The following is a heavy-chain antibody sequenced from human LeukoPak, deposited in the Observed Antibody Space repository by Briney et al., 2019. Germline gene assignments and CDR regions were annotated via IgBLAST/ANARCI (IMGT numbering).Heavy chain of an antibody. CDR1: GFTFSSYE. Sequence: GSLRLSCAASGFTFSSYEMNWVRQAPGKGLEWVSSISSSSSYIYYADSVKGRFTISRDNAKNSLYLQMNSLRAEDTAVYYCARDSGAYDSSGYFDYWGQGTLVTVSS. CDR3: ARDSGAYDSSGYFDY. D-gene: IGHD3-22*01. J-gene: IGHJ4*02. CDR2: ISSSSSYI. V-gene: IGHV3-21*01.